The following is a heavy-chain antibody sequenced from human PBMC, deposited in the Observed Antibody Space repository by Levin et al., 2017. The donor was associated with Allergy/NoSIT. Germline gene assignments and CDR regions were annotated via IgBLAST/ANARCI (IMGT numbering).Heavy chain of an antibody. V-gene: IGHV3-53*01. J-gene: IGHJ3*02. CDR2: IYSGGST. CDR3: ARVGYSGYDDAFDI. D-gene: IGHD5-12*01. Sequence: GESLKISCAASGFTVSSNYMSWVRQAPGKGLEWVSVIYSGGSTYYADSVKGRFTISRDNSKNTLYLQMNSLRAEDTAVYYCARVGYSGYDDAFDIWGQGTMVTVSS. CDR1: GFTVSSNY.